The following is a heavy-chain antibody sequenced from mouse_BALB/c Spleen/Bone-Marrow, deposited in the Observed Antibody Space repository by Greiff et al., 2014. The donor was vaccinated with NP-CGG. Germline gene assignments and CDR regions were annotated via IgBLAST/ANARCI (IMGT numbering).Heavy chain of an antibody. Sequence: DVKLQESGPDLVKPSQSLSLTCTVTGYSITSYYSWHWIRQFPGNKLEWMGYIHYSGTTVYNPSLKSRISITRDTSNNQFFLRLNSVTTEDTATYYCARFAGTPYTMDYWGQGTSVTVSS. V-gene: IGHV3-1*02. CDR2: IHYSGTT. CDR1: GYSITSYYS. D-gene: IGHD4-1*01. CDR3: ARFAGTPYTMDY. J-gene: IGHJ4*01.